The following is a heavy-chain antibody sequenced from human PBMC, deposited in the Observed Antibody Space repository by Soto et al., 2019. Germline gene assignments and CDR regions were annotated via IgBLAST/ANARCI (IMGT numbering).Heavy chain of an antibody. CDR2: INPDSGAT. V-gene: IGHV1-2*02. D-gene: IGHD6-19*01. Sequence: GASVKVSCKASGYIFSGYYMHWVRQAPGQGLDWMGWINPDSGATHYAQRFQGRVTMTRDTSTRTAYMTLNSLTSDDTAVYYCAGGIAVLGVGEVDYWGQGTLVTVSS. CDR1: GYIFSGYY. CDR3: AGGIAVLGVGEVDY. J-gene: IGHJ4*02.